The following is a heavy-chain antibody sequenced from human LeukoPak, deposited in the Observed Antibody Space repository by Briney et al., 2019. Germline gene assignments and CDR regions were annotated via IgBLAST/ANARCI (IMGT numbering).Heavy chain of an antibody. J-gene: IGHJ4*02. CDR2: ISSSSSYI. D-gene: IGHD6-19*01. Sequence: GGSLRLSCAASGFTFSSYRMNWVRQAPGKGLEWVSSISSSSSYIYYADSVKGRFTISRDNAKNSLYLQMNSLRAEDTAVYYCARLGLSSGWYEGFDYWGQGTLVTVSS. CDR3: ARLGLSSGWYEGFDY. V-gene: IGHV3-21*01. CDR1: GFTFSSYR.